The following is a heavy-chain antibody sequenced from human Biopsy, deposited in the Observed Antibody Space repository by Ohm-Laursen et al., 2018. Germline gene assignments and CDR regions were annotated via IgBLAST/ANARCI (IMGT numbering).Heavy chain of an antibody. D-gene: IGHD3-22*01. CDR1: GYTFTGYH. Sequence: GASVKVSCKVSGYTFTGYHVHWVRQAPGQGLEWMGWINAKTGDTNYAQKFQGRVTMTRDTSISTAYVDLSSLRSDDMAVYYCTRGGYYYDSLAYYYWFDPWGQGTLVTVSS. CDR3: TRGGYYYDSLAYYYWFDP. J-gene: IGHJ5*02. CDR2: INAKTGDT. V-gene: IGHV1-2*02.